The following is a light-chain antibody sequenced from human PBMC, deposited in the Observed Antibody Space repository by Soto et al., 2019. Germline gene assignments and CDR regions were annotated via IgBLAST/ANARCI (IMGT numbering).Light chain of an antibody. Sequence: QPVLTQPPSVSGAPGQRVTISCTGSSSNIGAGYDVHWYQQLPGTAPKLLIYGNSNRPSGVPDRFSGSKSGTSASLANTGLQAEDEADYYCQSYDSSLSAPVVFGGGTKVTVL. CDR3: QSYDSSLSAPVV. J-gene: IGLJ2*01. CDR2: GNS. CDR1: SSNIGAGYD. V-gene: IGLV1-40*01.